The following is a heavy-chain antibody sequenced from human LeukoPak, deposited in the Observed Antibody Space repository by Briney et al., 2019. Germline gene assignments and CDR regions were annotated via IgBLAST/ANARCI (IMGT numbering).Heavy chain of an antibody. D-gene: IGHD1-26*01. CDR1: GYTFTDYY. Sequence: ASVKVSCKASGYTFTDYYIHWVRQAPGHGLEWLGWMNVKTGATSSAQRFPGRFTMTRDTSIGTASMEFSSLTSDDTAVYYCARQSGTYWGLDYWGQGTLVTASS. J-gene: IGHJ4*02. CDR3: ARQSGTYWGLDY. CDR2: MNVKTGAT. V-gene: IGHV1-2*02.